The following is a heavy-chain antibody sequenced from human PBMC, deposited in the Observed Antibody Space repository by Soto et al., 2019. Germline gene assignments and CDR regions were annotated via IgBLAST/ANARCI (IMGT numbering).Heavy chain of an antibody. Sequence: ASVRVSCKASGYTFTSYAMHWVRQAPGQRLEWMGWINAGNGNTKYSQKFQGRVTITRDTSASTTYMELRSLRSDDTAIYYCTREGSAPYYYYGMDAWGQGTTVTVSS. D-gene: IGHD3-10*01. CDR2: INAGNGNT. J-gene: IGHJ6*02. CDR3: TREGSAPYYYYGMDA. V-gene: IGHV1-3*01. CDR1: GYTFTSYA.